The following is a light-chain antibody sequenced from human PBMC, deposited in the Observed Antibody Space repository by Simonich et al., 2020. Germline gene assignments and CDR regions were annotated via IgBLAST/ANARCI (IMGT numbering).Light chain of an antibody. J-gene: IGLJ3*02. CDR1: SSDVGGYNY. CDR2: DVS. CDR3: CSYAGSYTWV. V-gene: IGLV2-11*01. Sequence: QSALTQPRSVSGSPGQSVTISCTGTSSDVGGYNYVSWDQQHPGKAPKLMIYDVSKRPAGVTDRFSGPKSGNTASLTISGLQAEDEADYYCCSYAGSYTWVFGGGTKLTVL.